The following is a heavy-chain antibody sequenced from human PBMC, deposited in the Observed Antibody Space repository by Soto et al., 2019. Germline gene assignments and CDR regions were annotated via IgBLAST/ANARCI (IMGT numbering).Heavy chain of an antibody. J-gene: IGHJ5*02. V-gene: IGHV3-7*03. D-gene: IGHD2-2*01. CDR2: IKQDGSEK. Sequence: GGSLRLSCAASGFTFSSYWMSWVRQAPGKGLEWVANIKQDGSEKYYVDSVKGRFTISRDNAKNSLYLQMNSLRAEDTAVYYCARDRRNAVNWFDPWGQGTLVTVS. CDR1: GFTFSSYW. CDR3: ARDRRNAVNWFDP.